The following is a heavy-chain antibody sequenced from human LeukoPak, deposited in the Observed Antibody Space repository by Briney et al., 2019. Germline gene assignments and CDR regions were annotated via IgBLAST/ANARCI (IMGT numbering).Heavy chain of an antibody. CDR2: INWNGGST. Sequence: GGSLRLSCAASGFTLSSYEMNWVRQAPGKGLEWVSGINWNGGSTGYADSVKGRFTISRDNAKNSLYLQMNSLRAEDTALYYCARAPYYYGSGRYAFDIWGQGTMVTVSS. CDR1: GFTLSSYE. V-gene: IGHV3-20*04. D-gene: IGHD3-10*01. J-gene: IGHJ3*02. CDR3: ARAPYYYGSGRYAFDI.